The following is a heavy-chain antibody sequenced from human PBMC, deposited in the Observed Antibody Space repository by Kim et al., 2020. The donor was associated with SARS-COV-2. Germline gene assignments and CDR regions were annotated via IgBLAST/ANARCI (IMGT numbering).Heavy chain of an antibody. D-gene: IGHD6-6*01. CDR3: ARGPASSSSNWFDP. V-gene: IGHV4-34*01. CDR1: GGSFSGYY. CDR2: INNRGST. J-gene: IGHJ5*02. Sequence: SETLSLTCAVYGGSFSGYYWSWIGQPPGKGLEWIGEINNRGSTNYNPSLKSRVTISVDTPKNQFSLKLSSVTAADTAVYYWARGPASSSSNWFDPWGQGTLVTVSS.